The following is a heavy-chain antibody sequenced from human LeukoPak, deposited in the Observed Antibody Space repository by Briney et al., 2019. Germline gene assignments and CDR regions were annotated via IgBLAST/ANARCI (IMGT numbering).Heavy chain of an antibody. J-gene: IGHJ5*02. D-gene: IGHD6-19*01. Sequence: GVSLRLSCEATGLIFSAYAMGWVRQVPGKGLEWVSIISGRTNSFRTYYADSVRGRFTISRDNSMNAVYLQMSSLRADDTAVYYCATGRAVPGSWYWFDPWGQGTLVTVSS. V-gene: IGHV3-23*01. CDR2: ISGRTNSFRT. CDR1: GLIFSAYA. CDR3: ATGRAVPGSWYWFDP.